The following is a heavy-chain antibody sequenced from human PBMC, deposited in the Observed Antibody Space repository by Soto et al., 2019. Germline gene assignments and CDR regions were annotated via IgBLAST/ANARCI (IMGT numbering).Heavy chain of an antibody. CDR3: GRKIYDPDTGPNVQYYFYY. J-gene: IGHJ4*02. D-gene: IGHD5-18*01. CDR2: IDPSDSQT. Sequence: RDSLKISCKGSGYSFAGYWITWVRQKPGKGLEWMGRIDPSDSQTYYSPSFRGHVTISVTKSITTVFLQWSSLRASDTAMYYCGRKIYDPDTGPNVQYYFYYWGQGTPGTVS. CDR1: GYSFAGYW. V-gene: IGHV5-10-1*01.